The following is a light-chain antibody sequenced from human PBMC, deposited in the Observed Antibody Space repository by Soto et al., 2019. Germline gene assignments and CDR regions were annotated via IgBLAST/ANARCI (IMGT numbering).Light chain of an antibody. V-gene: IGKV1-39*01. CDR3: QQSYSIPPT. CDR1: QSISNH. Sequence: DIVMTQSRSSLSASLEDRVIITCRASQSISNHLNWYQQKPGKAPKLLIFAASSLQSGVPSRFSGSRSGPDFTLTISSLQPEDFATYYCQQSYSIPPTFGQGTKVDIK. J-gene: IGKJ1*01. CDR2: AAS.